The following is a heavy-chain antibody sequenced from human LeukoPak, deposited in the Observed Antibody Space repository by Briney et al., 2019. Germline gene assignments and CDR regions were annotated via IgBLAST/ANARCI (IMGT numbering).Heavy chain of an antibody. Sequence: GGSLRLSCEASGFTLGSYGMHWVRQAPGKGLEWVAVIWYDGSNKYYADSVKGRFTISRDTSRNTLYLQMNSLRAEDTAVYYCARLGYGGSGWYFDYWGQGTLVTASS. CDR3: ARLGYGGSGWYFDY. V-gene: IGHV3-33*01. CDR1: GFTLGSYG. D-gene: IGHD6-19*01. J-gene: IGHJ4*02. CDR2: IWYDGSNK.